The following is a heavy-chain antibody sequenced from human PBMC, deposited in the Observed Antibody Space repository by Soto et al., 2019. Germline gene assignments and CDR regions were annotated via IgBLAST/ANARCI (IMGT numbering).Heavy chain of an antibody. CDR3: AREYASWSPNYDY. D-gene: IGHD3-10*01. CDR1: GFTFSSYA. CDR2: ITISGDGA. Sequence: GGSLRLSCAASGFTFSSYALSWVRQAPGKGLEWVSAITISGDGAYYADSVKGRFTISRDNSKNTLYLQMNSLRAEDTALYYCAREYASWSPNYDYWGQGTLVTVSS. J-gene: IGHJ4*02. V-gene: IGHV3-23*01.